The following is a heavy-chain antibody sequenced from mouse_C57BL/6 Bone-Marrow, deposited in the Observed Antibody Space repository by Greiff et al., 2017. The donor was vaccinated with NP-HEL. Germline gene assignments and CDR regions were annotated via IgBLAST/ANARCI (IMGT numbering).Heavy chain of an antibody. CDR3: SPSDGYLAY. V-gene: IGHV1-64*01. D-gene: IGHD2-3*01. CDR1: GYTFTSYW. Sequence: QVQLQQPGAELVKPGASVKLSCKASGYTFTSYWMHWVKQRPGQGLEWIGIIHPNSGSTNYNEKFKSKATLTVDKSSSTAYMQLSSLTSEDSAVYYCSPSDGYLAYWGQGTLVTVSA. J-gene: IGHJ3*01. CDR2: IHPNSGST.